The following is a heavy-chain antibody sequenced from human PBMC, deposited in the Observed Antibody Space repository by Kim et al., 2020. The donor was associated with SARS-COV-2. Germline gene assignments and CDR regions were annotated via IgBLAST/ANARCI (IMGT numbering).Heavy chain of an antibody. CDR1: GFTFSSYA. CDR3: AKDSGYYDFWSGYSRYFDY. Sequence: GGSLRLSCAASGFTFSSYAMSWVRQAPGKGLEWVSAISGSGGSTYYADSVKGRFTISRDNSKNTLYLQMNSLRAEDTAVYYCAKDSGYYDFWSGYSRYFDYWGQGTLVTVSS. CDR2: ISGSGGST. D-gene: IGHD3-3*01. J-gene: IGHJ4*02. V-gene: IGHV3-23*01.